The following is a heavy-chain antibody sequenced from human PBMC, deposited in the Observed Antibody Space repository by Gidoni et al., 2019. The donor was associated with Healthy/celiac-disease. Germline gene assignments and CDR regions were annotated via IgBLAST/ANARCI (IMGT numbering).Heavy chain of an antibody. CDR2: IYYSGST. CDR1: GGLISSGGYY. D-gene: IGHD4-17*01. Sequence: QVQLQESGPRLVKLSQTLSLTSPVSGGLISSGGYYWSWIRQPPGKGLEWIRYIYYSGSTFYSPSLKSRVTISVDTSKNQYSLKLSSVTAADTAVYYCARDAWGGDYGDYGYWGQGTLVTVSS. J-gene: IGHJ4*02. CDR3: ARDAWGGDYGDYGY. V-gene: IGHV4-30-4*01.